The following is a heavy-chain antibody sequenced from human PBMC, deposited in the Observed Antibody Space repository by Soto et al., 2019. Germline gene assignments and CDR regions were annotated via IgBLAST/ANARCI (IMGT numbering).Heavy chain of an antibody. CDR3: ARPAHESGEANH. J-gene: IGHJ4*02. CDR1: GYTFTGYY. CDR2: INPNSGGT. V-gene: IGHV1-2*04. D-gene: IGHD3-10*01. Sequence: ASVKVSCKASGYTFTGYYMHWVRQAPGQGLEWLGWINPNSGGTNYAQKFQGWVTMTRDTSISTAYMELSMMRSTDTAVYVCARPAHESGEANHWGQGTLVTVSP.